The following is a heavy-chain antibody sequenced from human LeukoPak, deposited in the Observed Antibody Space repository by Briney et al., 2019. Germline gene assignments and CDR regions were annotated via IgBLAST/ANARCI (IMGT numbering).Heavy chain of an antibody. J-gene: IGHJ4*02. CDR1: GFTFSDYS. CDR2: ISNSGTYI. CDR3: ARDMTTVTTGDY. V-gene: IGHV3-21*01. Sequence: GGSLRLSCAASGFTFSDYSMNWVRQAPGKGLEWVSSISNSGTYIYYADSVKGRFTISRDNAKNSLYLQMNSLRAEDTAVYYCARDMTTVTTGDYWGQGTLVTVSS. D-gene: IGHD4-17*01.